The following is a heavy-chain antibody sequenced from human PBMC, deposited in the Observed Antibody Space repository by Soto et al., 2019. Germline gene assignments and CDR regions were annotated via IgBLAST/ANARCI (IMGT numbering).Heavy chain of an antibody. V-gene: IGHV4-34*01. D-gene: IGHD2-8*02. Sequence: QVQLQQWGAGLLKPSETLSLTCAVYGGSFSGYYWTWIRQPPGAGLEWIGEINHRGSTNYNTSLKRRVTISVDTSKNQFSLKLTSVTAADTAVYYCARDKITGLFDYWGQGTLVTVSS. CDR2: INHRGST. J-gene: IGHJ4*02. CDR1: GGSFSGYY. CDR3: ARDKITGLFDY.